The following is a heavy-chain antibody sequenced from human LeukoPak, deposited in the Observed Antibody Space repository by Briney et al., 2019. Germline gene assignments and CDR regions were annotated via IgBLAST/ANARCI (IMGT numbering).Heavy chain of an antibody. CDR2: IIPIFGTA. CDR1: GGTFSSYA. CDR3: ARDRATTTSPPYAFDI. V-gene: IGHV1-69*13. D-gene: IGHD1-26*01. Sequence: ASVKVSCKASGGTFSSYAISWVRQAPGQGLEWMGGIIPIFGTANYAQKFQGRVTITADESTSTAYMELCSLRSEDTAVYYCARDRATTTSPPYAFDIWGQGTMVTVSS. J-gene: IGHJ3*02.